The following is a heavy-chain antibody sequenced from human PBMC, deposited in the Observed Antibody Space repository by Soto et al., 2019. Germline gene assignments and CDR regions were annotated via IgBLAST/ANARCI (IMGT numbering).Heavy chain of an antibody. J-gene: IGHJ6*03. CDR2: INAGNGNT. Sequence: ASVKVSCKASGYTFTSYAMHWVRQAPGQRLEWMGWINAGNGNTKYSQKFQGRVTITRDTSASTAYMELSSLRSEDTAVYYCARGVPAGAKYYYYYMDVWGKGTTVTVSS. D-gene: IGHD1-26*01. V-gene: IGHV1-3*01. CDR1: GYTFTSYA. CDR3: ARGVPAGAKYYYYYMDV.